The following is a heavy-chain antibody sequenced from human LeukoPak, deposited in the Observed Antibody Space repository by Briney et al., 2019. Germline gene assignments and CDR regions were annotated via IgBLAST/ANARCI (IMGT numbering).Heavy chain of an antibody. CDR2: IYSGGST. J-gene: IGHJ6*02. D-gene: IGHD1-26*01. V-gene: IGHV3-53*01. CDR3: ARDGLVGATDYYYYGMDV. Sequence: PGGSLRLSCAASGFTVSSNYMSWVRQAPGKGLEWVSVIYSGGSTYYADSVKGRFTISRDNSKNTLYLQMNSLRAEDTAVYYCARDGLVGATDYYYYGMDVWGQGTTVTVSS. CDR1: GFTVSSNY.